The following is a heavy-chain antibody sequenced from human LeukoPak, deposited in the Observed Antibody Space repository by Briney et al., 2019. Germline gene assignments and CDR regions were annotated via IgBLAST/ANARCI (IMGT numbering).Heavy chain of an antibody. CDR3: ARGSWGYCSSTSCQTASDY. D-gene: IGHD2-2*01. J-gene: IGHJ4*02. CDR1: GGSFSGYY. Sequence: SETLSLTCAVHGGSFSGYYWSWIRQPPGKGLEWIGEINHSGSTNYNPSLKSRVTISVDTSKNQFSLKLSSVTAADTAVYYCARGSWGYCSSTSCQTASDYWGQGTLVTVSS. CDR2: INHSGST. V-gene: IGHV4-34*01.